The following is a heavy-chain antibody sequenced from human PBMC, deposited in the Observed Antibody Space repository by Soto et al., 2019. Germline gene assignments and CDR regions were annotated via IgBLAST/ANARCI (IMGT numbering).Heavy chain of an antibody. CDR1: GGSISSGDYY. D-gene: IGHD4-17*01. J-gene: IGHJ4*02. CDR3: ARGEDYGDSPANFDY. Sequence: QVQLQESGPGLVKPSQTLSLTCTVSGGSISSGDYYWSWIRQPPGKGLEWIGYIYYSGSTYYNPSLKSRVTISVDTSKNQLSLKLSSVTAADTAVYYCARGEDYGDSPANFDYWGQGTLVTVSS. V-gene: IGHV4-30-4*01. CDR2: IYYSGST.